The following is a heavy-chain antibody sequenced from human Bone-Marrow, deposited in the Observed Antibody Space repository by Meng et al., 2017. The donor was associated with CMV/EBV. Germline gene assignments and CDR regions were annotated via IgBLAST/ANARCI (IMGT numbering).Heavy chain of an antibody. D-gene: IGHD6-6*01. J-gene: IGHJ4*02. CDR2: ISYDGTNT. V-gene: IGHV3-30*03. CDR1: GFTFSSYS. CDR3: ARAQSIGAALDY. Sequence: GGSLRLSCAASGFTFSSYSMNWVRQAPGRGLEWLAVISYDGTNTHSADSVKGRFTFSRDNSKSTLYMQMNSLRPDDTAVYYCARAQSIGAALDYWGQGTLVTSPQ.